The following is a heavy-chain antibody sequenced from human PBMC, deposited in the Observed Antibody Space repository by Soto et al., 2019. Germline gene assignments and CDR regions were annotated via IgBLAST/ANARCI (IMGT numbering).Heavy chain of an antibody. CDR2: ISSSSSTI. CDR1: GFTFSSYS. CDR3: ARENYGDYLNWFDP. V-gene: IGHV3-48*02. J-gene: IGHJ5*02. D-gene: IGHD4-17*01. Sequence: GGSLRHSCAASGFTFSSYSMNWVRQATGKGLEWVSYISSSSSTIYYADSVKGRFTISRDNAKNSLYLQMNSLRDEDTAVYYCARENYGDYLNWFDPWGQGTLLTVSS.